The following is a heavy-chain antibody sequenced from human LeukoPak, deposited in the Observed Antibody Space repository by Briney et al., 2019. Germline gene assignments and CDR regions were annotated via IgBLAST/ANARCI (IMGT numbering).Heavy chain of an antibody. Sequence: ASVKVSCKAAGYTFTGYYMHWVRQAPGQGLEWMGWINPNSGGTNYAQKFQGRVTMTRDTSISTAYMELSRLRSDDTAVYYCARGFSLCYYFAVGAFDIWGQGTMVTVSS. D-gene: IGHD3-22*01. CDR1: GYTFTGYY. J-gene: IGHJ3*02. CDR3: ARGFSLCYYFAVGAFDI. CDR2: INPNSGGT. V-gene: IGHV1-2*02.